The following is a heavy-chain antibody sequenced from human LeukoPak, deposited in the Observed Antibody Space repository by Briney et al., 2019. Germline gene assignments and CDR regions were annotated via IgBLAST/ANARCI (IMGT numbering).Heavy chain of an antibody. D-gene: IGHD3-9*01. CDR1: GGSVSSDNYY. CDR2: MYYSGGT. V-gene: IGHV4-61*01. J-gene: IGHJ4*02. Sequence: PSETLSLTCTVSGGSVSSDNYYWSWIRQPPGKGLEWIGYMYYSGGTKYNPSLKSRVTISVETSKNQLSLKLSSVTAADTAVYYCARVSRTVTPGSTVYYNTYWGQGTLVTVTS. CDR3: ARVSRTVTPGSTVYYNTY.